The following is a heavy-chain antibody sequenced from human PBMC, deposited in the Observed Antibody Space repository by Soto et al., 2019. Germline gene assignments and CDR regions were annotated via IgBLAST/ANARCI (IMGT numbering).Heavy chain of an antibody. CDR1: GFTFSSYS. D-gene: IGHD2-21*02. CDR3: ARDTLAYCGGDCYSDPLDY. J-gene: IGHJ4*02. CDR2: ISSSSSTI. V-gene: IGHV3-48*02. Sequence: GGSLRLSCAASGFTFSSYSMNWVRQAPGKGLEWVSYISSSSSTIYYADSVKGRFTISRDNAKNSLYLQMNSLRDEDTAVYYCARDTLAYCGGDCYSDPLDYWGQGTLVTVYS.